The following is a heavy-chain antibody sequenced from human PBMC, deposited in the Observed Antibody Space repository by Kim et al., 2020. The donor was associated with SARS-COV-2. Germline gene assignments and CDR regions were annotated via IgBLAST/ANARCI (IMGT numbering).Heavy chain of an antibody. CDR2: INAGNGNT. CDR3: ARGFLSMIVVVVGYYFDY. Sequence: ASVKVSCKASGYTFTSYAMHWVRQAPGQRLEWMGWINAGNGNTKYSQKFQGRVTITRDTSASTAYMELSSLRSEDTAVYYCARGFLSMIVVVVGYYFDYWGQGTLVTVSS. J-gene: IGHJ4*02. D-gene: IGHD3-22*01. V-gene: IGHV1-3*01. CDR1: GYTFTSYA.